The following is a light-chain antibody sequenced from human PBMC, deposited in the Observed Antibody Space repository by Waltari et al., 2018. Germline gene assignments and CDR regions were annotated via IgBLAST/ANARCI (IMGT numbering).Light chain of an antibody. CDR1: QSVSSY. CDR3: QQRSNWPIT. J-gene: IGKJ3*01. Sequence: EIVLTPSPATLSLSPGERDTVSCRASQSVSSYLAWYQQKPGQAPSLLIYDASNRATGIPARFSGSGSGTDFTLTISSLEPEDFAVYYCQQRSNWPITFGPGTKVDIK. CDR2: DAS. V-gene: IGKV3-11*01.